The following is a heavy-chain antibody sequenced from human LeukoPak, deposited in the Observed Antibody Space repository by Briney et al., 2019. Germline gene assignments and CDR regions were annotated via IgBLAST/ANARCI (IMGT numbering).Heavy chain of an antibody. J-gene: IGHJ4*02. V-gene: IGHV4-39*01. CDR1: GGSISSSRTYY. CDR2: IYYSGST. Sequence: PSETLSLTCTVSGGSISSSRTYYWGWIRQPPGKGLEWIGSIYYSGSTYYNPSLKSRVTISVDTSKNQFSLKLRSVTAADTAVYYCARKSSGYYFDYWGQGTLVTVSS. D-gene: IGHD3-22*01. CDR3: ARKSSGYYFDY.